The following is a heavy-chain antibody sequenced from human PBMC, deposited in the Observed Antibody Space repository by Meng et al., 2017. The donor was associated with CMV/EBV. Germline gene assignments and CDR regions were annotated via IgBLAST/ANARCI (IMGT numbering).Heavy chain of an antibody. D-gene: IGHD6-19*01. CDR3: ARGSKVAVAGTFVDY. Sequence: SETLSLTCAVYGGSFSGYYWSWIRQPPGKGLEWTGEINHSGSTNYNPSLKSRVTISVDTSKNQFSLKLSSVTAADTAVYYCARGSKVAVAGTFVDYWGQGTLVTVSS. CDR1: GGSFSGYY. CDR2: INHSGST. J-gene: IGHJ4*02. V-gene: IGHV4-34*01.